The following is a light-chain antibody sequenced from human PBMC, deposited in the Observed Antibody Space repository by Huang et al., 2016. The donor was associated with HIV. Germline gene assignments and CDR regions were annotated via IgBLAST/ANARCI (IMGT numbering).Light chain of an antibody. CDR1: QSVSSN. J-gene: IGKJ2*01. V-gene: IGKV3-15*01. Sequence: EIVMTQSPATLSVSPGERATLSCRASQSVSSNLAWYQQKPGQAPRLRIYGASTRATGVPARFSGSGSGTEFTLTISSLQSEDFAVYYCQQYDDWPYTFGQGTNLEIK. CDR3: QQYDDWPYT. CDR2: GAS.